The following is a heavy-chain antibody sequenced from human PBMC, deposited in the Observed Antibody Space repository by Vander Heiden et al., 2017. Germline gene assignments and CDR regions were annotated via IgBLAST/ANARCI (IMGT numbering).Heavy chain of an antibody. Sequence: QVQLVESGGGVVQPGRSLRLSCAASGFTFSSYGLHWVRQAPGKGLEWVAVISYDGSNKYYADSVKGRFTISRDNSKNTLYLQMNSLRAEDTAVYYCAKDMYSSGWSDYYYYYGMDVWGQGTTVTVSS. CDR1: GFTFSSYG. J-gene: IGHJ6*02. D-gene: IGHD6-19*01. CDR2: ISYDGSNK. V-gene: IGHV3-30*18. CDR3: AKDMYSSGWSDYYYYYGMDV.